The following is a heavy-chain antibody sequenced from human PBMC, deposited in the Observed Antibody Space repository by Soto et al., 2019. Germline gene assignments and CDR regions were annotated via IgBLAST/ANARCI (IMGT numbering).Heavy chain of an antibody. CDR3: AMYYYDSSGYGY. Sequence: EASVKVSCKASGGTFSSYAISWVRQAPGQGLGWMGGIIPIFGTANYAQKFQGRVTITADESTSTAYMELSSLRSEDTAVYYCAMYYYDSSGYGYWGQGTLVTVSS. CDR2: IIPIFGTA. V-gene: IGHV1-69*13. CDR1: GGTFSSYA. J-gene: IGHJ4*02. D-gene: IGHD3-22*01.